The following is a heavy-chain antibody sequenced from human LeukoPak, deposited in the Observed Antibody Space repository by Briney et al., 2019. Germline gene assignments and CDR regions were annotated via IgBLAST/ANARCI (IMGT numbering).Heavy chain of an antibody. CDR1: GGTFSSYA. CDR2: IIPIFGTA. CDR3: ARGAAALEDYYYYMDV. V-gene: IGHV1-69*05. D-gene: IGHD2-2*01. Sequence: SVKVSCKASGGTFSSYAISWVRQAPGQGLEWMGGIIPIFGTANYAQKFQGRVTITTDESTSTAYMELSSLRSEDTAVYYCARGAAALEDYYYYMDVWGKGATVTVSS. J-gene: IGHJ6*03.